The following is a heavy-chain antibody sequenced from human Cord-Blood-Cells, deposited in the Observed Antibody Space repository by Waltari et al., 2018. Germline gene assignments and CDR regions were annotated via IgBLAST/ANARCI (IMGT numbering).Heavy chain of an antibody. CDR1: GYTFTGYY. Sequence: HVQLVQSGSEVKKPGASVKVSCKASGYTFTGYYMHWVRLAPVQWLEWMGWINPNSGGTNYAQKFQGRVTMTRETSISTAYMELSRLRSDDTAVYYCARDVSSEYYYDSSGYYYGYWGQGTLVTVSS. J-gene: IGHJ4*02. D-gene: IGHD3-22*01. V-gene: IGHV1-2*02. CDR3: ARDVSSEYYYDSSGYYYGY. CDR2: INPNSGGT.